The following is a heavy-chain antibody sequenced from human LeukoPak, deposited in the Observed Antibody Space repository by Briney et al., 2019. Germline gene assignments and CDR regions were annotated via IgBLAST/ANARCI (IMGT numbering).Heavy chain of an antibody. Sequence: ASVKVSCKASGYTFVGYFMHWVRQAPGQGLEWMGWINPNNGGTNYAQKFQDWVTMTRDTSTSTVYMEVSRLRSDDTAVYYCAGDSSPYIAAAGTQVAQVDYWGQGTLVTVSS. J-gene: IGHJ4*02. D-gene: IGHD6-13*01. CDR3: AGDSSPYIAAAGTQVAQVDY. CDR1: GYTFVGYF. V-gene: IGHV1-2*04. CDR2: INPNNGGT.